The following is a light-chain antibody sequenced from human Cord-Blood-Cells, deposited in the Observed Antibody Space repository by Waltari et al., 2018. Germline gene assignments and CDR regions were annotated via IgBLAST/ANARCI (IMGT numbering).Light chain of an antibody. CDR2: DAS. V-gene: IGKV3-11*01. J-gene: IGKJ2*01. CDR1: QSVSSY. CDR3: QQRSNWPPT. Sequence: EIVLTQSPATLSLSPGERATLSCRASQSVSSYLAWYQHKPGQAPRLLIYDASNRATGIPARFSGSGSGTDFTRTISSLEPEDFAVYYCQQRSNWPPTFGQGTKLEIK.